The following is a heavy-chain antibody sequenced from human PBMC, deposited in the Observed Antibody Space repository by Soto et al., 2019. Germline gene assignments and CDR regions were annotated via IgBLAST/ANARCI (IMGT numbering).Heavy chain of an antibody. D-gene: IGHD3-10*01. Sequence: QVQLQQWGAGLLKPSETLSLTCAVYGGSFSGYYWSWIRQPPGKGLEWIGEINHSGSTNYNPSLKSRVTISVDTSKNQFSLKLSSVTAADTAVYYCARGKHVLLWFGDTEYFQHWGQGTLVTVSS. CDR2: INHSGST. CDR1: GGSFSGYY. J-gene: IGHJ1*01. CDR3: ARGKHVLLWFGDTEYFQH. V-gene: IGHV4-34*01.